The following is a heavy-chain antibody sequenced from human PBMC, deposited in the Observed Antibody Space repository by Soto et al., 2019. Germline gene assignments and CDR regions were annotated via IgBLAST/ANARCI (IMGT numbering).Heavy chain of an antibody. D-gene: IGHD4-4*01. CDR2: FDPEDGET. CDR3: ATYSNYVGWFDP. V-gene: IGHV1-24*01. Sequence: ASVKVSCKVSGYTLTELSMHWVRQAPGKWLEWMGGFDPEDGETIYAQKFQGRVTMTEDTSTDTAYMELSSLRSEDTAVYYCATYSNYVGWFDPWGQGTLVTVSS. CDR1: GYTLTELS. J-gene: IGHJ5*02.